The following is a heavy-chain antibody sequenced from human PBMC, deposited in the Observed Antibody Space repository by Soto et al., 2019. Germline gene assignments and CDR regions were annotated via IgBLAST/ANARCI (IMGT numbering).Heavy chain of an antibody. CDR2: IIPIFGTA. CDR3: ARESSGGRYLGWFDP. Sequence: QVQLVPSGAEVKKPGSSVKVSCKASGGTFSSYAISWVRQAPGQGLEWMGGIIPIFGTANYAQKLQGRVTITADEATRTDYMELRSLRSEDTAVYYCARESSGGRYLGWFDPWGQGTLVTVSS. CDR1: GGTFSSYA. D-gene: IGHD3-10*01. J-gene: IGHJ5*02. V-gene: IGHV1-69*01.